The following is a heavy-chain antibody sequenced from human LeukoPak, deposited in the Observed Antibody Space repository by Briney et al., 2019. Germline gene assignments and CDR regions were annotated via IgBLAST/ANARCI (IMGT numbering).Heavy chain of an antibody. V-gene: IGHV4-34*01. CDR2: INHSGST. J-gene: IGHJ4*02. CDR1: GGSFSGYY. D-gene: IGHD5-12*01. Sequence: SETLSLTCAVYGGSFSGYYWSWIRQPPGKGLEWIGEINHSGSTNYNPSLKSRVTISVDTSKNQFSLKLSSVTAADTAVYYCARGKVATRRELDYWGQGTLVTVSS. CDR3: ARGKVATRRELDY.